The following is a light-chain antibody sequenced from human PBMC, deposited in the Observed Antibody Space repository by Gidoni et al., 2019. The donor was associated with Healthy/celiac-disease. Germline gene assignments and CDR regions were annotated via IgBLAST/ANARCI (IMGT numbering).Light chain of an antibody. CDR1: SSDVGGYNY. Sequence: SALTQPASVSGSPAQSIPLSCTGTSSDVGGYNYVFWYQQHPGKAPKLMIYEVSNRPAGVSNRFSGSKAGNTASLTISGLQAEDEVDYYCSSYTSSSTLEGVFGTGTKVTVL. J-gene: IGLJ1*01. V-gene: IGLV2-14*01. CDR3: SSYTSSSTLEGV. CDR2: EVS.